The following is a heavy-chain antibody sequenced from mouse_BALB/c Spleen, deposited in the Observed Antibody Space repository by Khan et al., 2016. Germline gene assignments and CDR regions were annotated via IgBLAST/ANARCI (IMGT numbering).Heavy chain of an antibody. CDR3: ARMGGSYAMDY. CDR2: ITSGSTNI. J-gene: IGHJ4*01. Sequence: EVELVESGGDLVQPGGSRKLSCAASGFTFSGFGMHWVRQAPEKGLEWVAYITSGSTNIYYADTVKGRFTISRDNPKNTLFLQMTRLRSEDTDMYYCARMGGSYAMDYWGQGTSVTVSS. V-gene: IGHV5-17*02. CDR1: GFTFSGFG.